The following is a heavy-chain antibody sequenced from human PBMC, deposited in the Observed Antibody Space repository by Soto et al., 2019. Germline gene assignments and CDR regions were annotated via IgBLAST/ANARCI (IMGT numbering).Heavy chain of an antibody. V-gene: IGHV4-34*01. Sequence: QVQLDQWGPGVLKPSETLSLTCKVYGGFFSGHYWSWIRQAPGRGVEWIAEIIHTGATHYDPSLKSRVPVSLDTSKNQFSLNLTSVTAADTAVYYCARGIIPDFRRHMDVWGKGTTVTVAS. CDR3: ARGIIPDFRRHMDV. J-gene: IGHJ6*03. CDR1: GGFFSGHY. CDR2: IIHTGAT. D-gene: IGHD3-3*01.